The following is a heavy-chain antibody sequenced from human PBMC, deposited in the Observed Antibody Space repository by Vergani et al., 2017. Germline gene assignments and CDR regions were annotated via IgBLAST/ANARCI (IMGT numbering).Heavy chain of an antibody. D-gene: IGHD2-2*01. V-gene: IGHV3-33*01. CDR1: GFTLSSHA. CDR2: IWYDGSKE. Sequence: QVQLEESGGGVVQPGRSLRLSCAGSGFTLSSHAMHWVRQAPGKGLEWVAFIWYDGSKEYYADSVKGRFTISRDNSKNTLYLQMNNLRAADTAVYYCARGGSTTRMYWFDSWGQGILVTVSP. J-gene: IGHJ5*01. CDR3: ARGGSTTRMYWFDS.